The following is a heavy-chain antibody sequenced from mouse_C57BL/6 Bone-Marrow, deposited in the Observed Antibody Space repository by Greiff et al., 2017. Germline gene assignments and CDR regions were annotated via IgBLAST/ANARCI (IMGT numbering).Heavy chain of an antibody. Sequence: QVQLQQSGAELAKPGASVKLSCKASGYTFTSYWLPWVKQRPGQGLDWIGYINPRSGYTKYNQKFKDKATWTADKSSSTAYMQLSSRTYEDSAFYYCARGLRLLFAYWGQGTLVTVSA. J-gene: IGHJ3*01. CDR3: ARGLRLLFAY. CDR1: GYTFTSYW. D-gene: IGHD3-2*02. V-gene: IGHV1-7*01. CDR2: INPRSGYT.